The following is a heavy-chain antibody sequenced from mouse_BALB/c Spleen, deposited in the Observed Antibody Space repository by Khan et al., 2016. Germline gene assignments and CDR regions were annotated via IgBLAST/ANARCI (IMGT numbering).Heavy chain of an antibody. CDR3: ARVGYCGTMDY. Sequence: EVKLLESGGGLVQPGGSLKLSCAALGFDFSRYWMSWVRQASGKGLEWIGVIYPDSSTINYTPSLKDKFIISRDNAKNTLYLQMSEVRSEDTAIYYCARVGYCGTMDYWGQGTSVTVSS. V-gene: IGHV4-1*02. CDR1: GFDFSRYW. J-gene: IGHJ4*01. D-gene: IGHD1-1*01. CDR2: IYPDSSTI.